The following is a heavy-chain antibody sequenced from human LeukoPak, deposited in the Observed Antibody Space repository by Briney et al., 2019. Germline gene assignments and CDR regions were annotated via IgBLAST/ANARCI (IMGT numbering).Heavy chain of an antibody. D-gene: IGHD3-16*01. J-gene: IGHJ5*02. CDR1: GDSISSYY. Sequence: SETLSLTCTVSGDSISSYYWSWIRQPPGKGLEWIGYIHTSGSTNYNPSLKSRVTISVDTSKNQFSLKLSSVTAADTAVYYCARRRMLGVSGGCCWFDPWGQGTLVTVSS. V-gene: IGHV4-4*09. CDR2: IHTSGST. CDR3: ARRRMLGVSGGCCWFDP.